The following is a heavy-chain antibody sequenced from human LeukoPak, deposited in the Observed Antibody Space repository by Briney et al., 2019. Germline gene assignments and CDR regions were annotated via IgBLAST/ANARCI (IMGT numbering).Heavy chain of an antibody. CDR1: GDSVSSYY. D-gene: IGHD6-19*01. Sequence: SETLSLTCTVSGDSVSSYYWTWIRQPPGKGLEWVGYIYYSGSTNYSPSLKSRVTISVDTSKNQFSLKLSSVTAADTAVYYCARAIRSSGWYDYWGQGTLVTVSS. J-gene: IGHJ4*02. CDR3: ARAIRSSGWYDY. CDR2: IYYSGST. V-gene: IGHV4-59*02.